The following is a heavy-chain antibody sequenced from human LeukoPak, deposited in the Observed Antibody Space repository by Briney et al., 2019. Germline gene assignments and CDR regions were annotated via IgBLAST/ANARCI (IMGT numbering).Heavy chain of an antibody. CDR3: ARDNWNYGSSMDV. CDR1: GGSISGYY. J-gene: IGHJ6*02. Sequence: SETLSLTCTVSGGSISGYYWSWIRQPPGKGLEWIGYIYYSGSTNYNPSLKSRVTISVDTSKNQFSLKLSSVTAADTAVYYCARDNWNYGSSMDVWGQGTTVTVSS. CDR2: IYYSGST. D-gene: IGHD1-7*01. V-gene: IGHV4-59*01.